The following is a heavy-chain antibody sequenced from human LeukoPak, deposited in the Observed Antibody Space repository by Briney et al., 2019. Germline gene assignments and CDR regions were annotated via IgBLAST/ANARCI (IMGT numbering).Heavy chain of an antibody. D-gene: IGHD6-13*01. Sequence: AETLSLTCTVSGCSFSSYYRSWIRQPPGKGLEWIGYIYYSGSTNYNPSLKSRVTISVVTSKNQFSLKLSSVTAADTAVYYWARQSAAAGDFDYWGQGTLVTVSS. CDR1: GCSFSSYY. J-gene: IGHJ4*02. CDR2: IYYSGST. CDR3: ARQSAAAGDFDY. V-gene: IGHV4-59*08.